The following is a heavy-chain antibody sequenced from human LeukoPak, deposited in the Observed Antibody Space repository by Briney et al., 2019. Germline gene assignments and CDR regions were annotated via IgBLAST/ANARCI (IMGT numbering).Heavy chain of an antibody. CDR2: ISGSGGST. D-gene: IGHD3-22*01. J-gene: IGHJ4*02. CDR1: GFTFSSYA. Sequence: GGSLRLSCAASGFTFSSYAMSWVRQAPGKGLEWVSAISGSGGSTYYADSVKGRFTISRDNSKNTLYLQMNSLRAEDTAVYYXXXXXXXXXXSXYSSEWGQGTLVTVSS. V-gene: IGHV3-23*01. CDR3: XXXXXXXXXSXYSSE.